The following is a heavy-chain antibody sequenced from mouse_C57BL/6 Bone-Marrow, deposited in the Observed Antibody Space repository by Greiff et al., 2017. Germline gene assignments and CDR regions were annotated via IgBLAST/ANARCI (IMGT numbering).Heavy chain of an antibody. CDR3: ARWGYGCTESDG. Sequence: EVKLLQPGAGLVKPGASVKLSCAASGFTFTGYGMHWVRQDPEKGLEWVAYISSSGSTNYYADTVKGLFTFSRDNATNTLFLQLTSLRSEDTAMYYGARWGYGCTESDGWGTGTTVTVSS. D-gene: IGHD1-1*01. CDR2: ISSSGSTN. CDR1: GFTFTGYG. J-gene: IGHJ1*03. V-gene: IGHV5-17*01.